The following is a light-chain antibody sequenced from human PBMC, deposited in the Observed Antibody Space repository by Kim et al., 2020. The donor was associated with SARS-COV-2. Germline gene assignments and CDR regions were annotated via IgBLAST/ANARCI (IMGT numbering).Light chain of an antibody. J-gene: IGLJ2*01. Sequence: QSVLTQPPSASATPGQRVTISCSGSSSNIGSNYVYWYQQLPGTAPKLLIYNNNQRPSGVPDRFSGSKSSTSATLAISGLQSEDEADYYCATWDGSLSAVVFGGGTQLTVL. CDR1: SSNIGSNY. CDR2: NNN. CDR3: ATWDGSLSAVV. V-gene: IGLV1-47*01.